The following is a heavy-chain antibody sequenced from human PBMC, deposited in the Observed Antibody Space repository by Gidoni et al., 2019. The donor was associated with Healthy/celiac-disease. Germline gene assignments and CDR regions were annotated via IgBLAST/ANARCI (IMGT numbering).Heavy chain of an antibody. CDR1: GGSISSGSYY. Sequence: PGLVKPSQTLSLTCTVSGGSISSGSYYWSWIRQPAGKGREWIGRIYTSGSTNYNPSRKSRVTISVDTSKNQFSLKLSSVTAADTAVYYCARATYSSSWAGYYYYYMDVWGKGTTVTVSS. V-gene: IGHV4-61*02. CDR2: IYTSGST. CDR3: ARATYSSSWAGYYYYYMDV. J-gene: IGHJ6*03. D-gene: IGHD6-13*01.